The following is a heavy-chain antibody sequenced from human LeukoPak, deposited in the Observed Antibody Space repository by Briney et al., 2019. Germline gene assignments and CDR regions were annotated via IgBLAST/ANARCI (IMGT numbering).Heavy chain of an antibody. Sequence: PGGSLRLSCAASGFTFSSYGMHWVRQAPGKGLEWVAFIRYDGSNKYYADSVKGRFTISRDNSKNTLYLQMNSLRAEDTAVYYCAKDSSGYSSSWWGSGYFDYWGQGTLVTVSS. CDR2: IRYDGSNK. CDR3: AKDSSGYSSSWWGSGYFDY. D-gene: IGHD6-13*01. CDR1: GFTFSSYG. V-gene: IGHV3-30*02. J-gene: IGHJ4*02.